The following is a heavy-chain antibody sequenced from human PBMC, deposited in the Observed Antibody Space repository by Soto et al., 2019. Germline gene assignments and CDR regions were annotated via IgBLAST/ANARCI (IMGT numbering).Heavy chain of an antibody. CDR3: ARQGTMVRGGAKAFES. J-gene: IGHJ3*02. Sequence: SETLSLTCTVSGGSISSSSYYWGWIRQPPGKGLEWIGSIYYSGSTYYNPSLKSRVTISVDTSKNQFSLKLSSVTAADTAVYYCARQGTMVRGGAKAFESWGQGKMVT. CDR1: GGSISSSSYY. V-gene: IGHV4-39*01. CDR2: IYYSGST. D-gene: IGHD3-10*01.